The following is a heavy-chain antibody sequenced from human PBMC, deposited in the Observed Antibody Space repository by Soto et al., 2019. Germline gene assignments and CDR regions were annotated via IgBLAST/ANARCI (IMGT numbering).Heavy chain of an antibody. CDR2: ISGSSGSK. J-gene: IGHJ4*02. V-gene: IGHV3-11*06. CDR3: ARYAAEVTTFFDQ. Sequence: GGSLRLSCAASGFIFNDYYMSWMRQAPGKGLEWLSNISGSSGSKKYADAGKGRFTISRDNAKKSLYLEMHSLRAEDTAMYYCARYAAEVTTFFDQWGQGTLVTVSS. D-gene: IGHD4-17*01. CDR1: GFIFNDYY.